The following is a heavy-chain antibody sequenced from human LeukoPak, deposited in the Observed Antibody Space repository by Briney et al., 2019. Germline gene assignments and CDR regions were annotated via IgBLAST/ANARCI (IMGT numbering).Heavy chain of an antibody. J-gene: IGHJ4*02. CDR3: ARDSSSWPRNFDY. CDR1: GYTLTELS. V-gene: IGHV1-24*01. Sequence: GASVKVSCKVSGYTLTELSMHWVRQAPGKGLEWMGVFDPEDGETIYAQKFQGRVTMTRDTSISTAYMELSSLRSEDTAVYYCARDSSSWPRNFDYWGQGTLVTVSS. CDR2: FDPEDGET. D-gene: IGHD6-13*01.